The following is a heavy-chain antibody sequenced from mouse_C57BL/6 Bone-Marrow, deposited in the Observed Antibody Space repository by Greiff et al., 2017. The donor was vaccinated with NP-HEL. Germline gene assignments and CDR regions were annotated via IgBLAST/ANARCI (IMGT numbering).Heavy chain of an antibody. D-gene: IGHD2-2*01. CDR1: GYSITSGYY. CDR2: ISYDGSN. CDR3: ARGMVTDY. Sequence: ESGPGLVKPSPSLSLTCSVTGYSITSGYYWNWIRQFPGNKLEWMGYISYDGSNNYNPSLKNRISITRDTSKNQFFLKLNSVTTEDTATYYCARGMVTDYWGQGTTLTVSS. V-gene: IGHV3-6*01. J-gene: IGHJ2*01.